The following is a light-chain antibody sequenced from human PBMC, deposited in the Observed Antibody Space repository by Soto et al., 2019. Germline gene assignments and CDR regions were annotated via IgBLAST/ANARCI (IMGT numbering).Light chain of an antibody. Sequence: EIVLTQSPGTLSLSPGERATLSCRASESVSSTNLAWYQHKPGQAPRLLIYGASSRATGIPARFSGSGSGTEFTLTISSLQSEDFALYSCQQYNNWPLTFGGGTKVEVK. CDR2: GAS. V-gene: IGKV3-15*01. CDR1: ESVSST. CDR3: QQYNNWPLT. J-gene: IGKJ4*01.